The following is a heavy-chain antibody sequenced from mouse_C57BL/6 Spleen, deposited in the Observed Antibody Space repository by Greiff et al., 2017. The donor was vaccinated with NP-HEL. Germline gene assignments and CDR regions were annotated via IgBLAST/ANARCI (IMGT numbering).Heavy chain of an antibody. Sequence: QVQLKESGAELVKPGASVKISCKASGYAFSSYWMNWVKQRPGKGLEWIGQIYPGDGDTNYNGKFKGKATLTADKSSSTAYMQLSSLTSEDSAVYFFARDYDYDLFAYWGQRTLVTVSA. D-gene: IGHD2-4*01. V-gene: IGHV1-80*01. J-gene: IGHJ3*01. CDR1: GYAFSSYW. CDR3: ARDYDYDLFAY. CDR2: IYPGDGDT.